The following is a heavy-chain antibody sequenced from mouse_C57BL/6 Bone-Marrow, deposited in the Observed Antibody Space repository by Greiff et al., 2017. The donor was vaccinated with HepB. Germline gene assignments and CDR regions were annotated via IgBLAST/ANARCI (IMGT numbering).Heavy chain of an antibody. D-gene: IGHD2-2*01. V-gene: IGHV3-1*01. Sequence: EVKLQESGPGMVKPSQSLSLTCTVTGYSITSGYDWHWIRHFPGNKLEWMGYISYSGSTNYNPSLKSRISITHDTSKNHLFLKLNSVTTEDTATYYCARDGYDGYYFDYWGQGTTLTVAS. J-gene: IGHJ2*01. CDR1: GYSITSGYD. CDR2: ISYSGST. CDR3: ARDGYDGYYFDY.